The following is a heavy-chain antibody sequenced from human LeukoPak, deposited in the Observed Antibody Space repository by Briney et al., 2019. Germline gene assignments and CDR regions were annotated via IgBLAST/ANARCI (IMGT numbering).Heavy chain of an antibody. Sequence: PGGSLRLSCAASGFTFGSYGMHWVRQAPGKGLEWVAVISYDGSNKYYADSVKGRFIISRDNSKNTLYLQMNSLRAEDTAVYYCAKDWGIAEAGNYFDYWGQGTLVTVSS. CDR2: ISYDGSNK. CDR1: GFTFGSYG. D-gene: IGHD6-13*01. CDR3: AKDWGIAEAGNYFDY. J-gene: IGHJ4*02. V-gene: IGHV3-30*18.